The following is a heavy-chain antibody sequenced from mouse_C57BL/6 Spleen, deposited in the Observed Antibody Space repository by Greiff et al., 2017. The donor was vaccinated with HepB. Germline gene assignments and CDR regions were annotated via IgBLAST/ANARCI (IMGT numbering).Heavy chain of an antibody. Sequence: VKLMESGAELVRPGASVKLSCKASGYTFTDYYINWVKQRPGQGLEWIARIYPGSGNTYYNEKFKGKATLTAEKSSSTAYMQLSSLTSEDSAVYFCAREMIYYGFDYWGQGTTLTVSS. CDR2: IYPGSGNT. D-gene: IGHD2-1*01. V-gene: IGHV1-76*01. CDR1: GYTFTDYY. CDR3: AREMIYYGFDY. J-gene: IGHJ2*01.